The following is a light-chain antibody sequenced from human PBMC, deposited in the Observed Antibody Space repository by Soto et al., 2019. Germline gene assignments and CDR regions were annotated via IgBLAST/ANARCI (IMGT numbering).Light chain of an antibody. J-gene: IGKJ1*01. V-gene: IGKV1-5*03. Sequence: IQMTQSPSTLSASVGDRVTFTCRASQTISTWLAWYQQKPGEAPKLLIYKASTLEVGVPSRFSASGSGTEFTLTINTLQPADFATYYCHQYNSYPWTFAQGTKV. CDR1: QTISTW. CDR3: HQYNSYPWT. CDR2: KAS.